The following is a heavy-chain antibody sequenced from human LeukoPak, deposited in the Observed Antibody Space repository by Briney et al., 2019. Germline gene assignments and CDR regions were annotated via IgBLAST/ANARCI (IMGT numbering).Heavy chain of an antibody. CDR3: ATFDQDWGTFHY. Sequence: ASVKVSCKASGYSFTDYYIHWVRQAPGQGLEWMGWIKPNSGDTNYVEKFQGRVTMTRDTSISTAYMELSRLRSDDTAAYYCATFDQDWGTFHYWGQGTLVTVSS. D-gene: IGHD7-27*01. CDR2: IKPNSGDT. CDR1: GYSFTDYY. V-gene: IGHV1-2*02. J-gene: IGHJ4*02.